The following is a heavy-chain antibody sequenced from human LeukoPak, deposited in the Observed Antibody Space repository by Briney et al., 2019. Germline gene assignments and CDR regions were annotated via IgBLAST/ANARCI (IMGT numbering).Heavy chain of an antibody. V-gene: IGHV3-21*01. CDR3: ARNRGDPSYFDY. CDR1: GFTFNGYS. J-gene: IGHJ4*02. CDR2: ISNISSYI. D-gene: IGHD4-17*01. Sequence: GGSLRLSCTASGFTFNGYSMNWVRQAPGKGLEWVSSISNISSYIYYTDSVKGRFTTSRNNPKNSLYLQMNSLRAEDTAVYYCARNRGDPSYFDYWGQGTLVTVAT.